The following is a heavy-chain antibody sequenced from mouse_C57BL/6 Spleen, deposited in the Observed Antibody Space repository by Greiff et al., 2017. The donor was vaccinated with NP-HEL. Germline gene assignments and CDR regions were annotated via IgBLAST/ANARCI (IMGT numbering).Heavy chain of an antibody. CDR3: EYYGSSLYAMDY. D-gene: IGHD1-1*01. Sequence: QVQLQQSGAELVKPGASVKMSCKASGYTFTSYWITWVKQRPGQGLEWIGDIYPGSGSTNYNEKFKSKATLTVDTSSSTADMQLSSLTSEDSAVYYFEYYGSSLYAMDYWGQGTSVTVSS. J-gene: IGHJ4*01. CDR1: GYTFTSYW. CDR2: IYPGSGST. V-gene: IGHV1-55*01.